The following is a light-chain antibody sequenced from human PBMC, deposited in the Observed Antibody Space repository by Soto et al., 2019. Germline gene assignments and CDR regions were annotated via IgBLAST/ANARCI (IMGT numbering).Light chain of an antibody. CDR3: QQTYRTPLT. CDR2: ATS. V-gene: IGKV1-39*01. J-gene: IGKJ4*01. Sequence: DIQMTQFPLSLSASVGDRVTITCRASQTIRSHLNWYQQKPGEAPKIVIYATSTLQSGVPSRFNGSISGTDFTLTISSLQPEDFATNYCQQTYRTPLTFGGGTKEEI. CDR1: QTIRSH.